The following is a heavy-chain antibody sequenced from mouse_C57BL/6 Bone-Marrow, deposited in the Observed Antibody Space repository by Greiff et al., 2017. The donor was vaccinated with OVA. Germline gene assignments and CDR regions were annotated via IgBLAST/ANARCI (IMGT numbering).Heavy chain of an antibody. Sequence: DVHLVESGGGLVQPGGSLKLSCAASGFTFSDYGMAWVRQAPRKGPEWVAFISNLAYSIYYADTVTGRFTISRENAKNTLYLEMSSLRSEDTAMYYCARRSYYGSSYWYFDVWGTGTTVTVSS. J-gene: IGHJ1*03. CDR3: ARRSYYGSSYWYFDV. D-gene: IGHD1-1*01. CDR1: GFTFSDYG. CDR2: ISNLAYSI. V-gene: IGHV5-15*04.